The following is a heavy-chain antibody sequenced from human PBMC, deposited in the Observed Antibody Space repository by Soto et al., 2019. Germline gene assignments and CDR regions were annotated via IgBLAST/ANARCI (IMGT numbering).Heavy chain of an antibody. J-gene: IGHJ4*02. D-gene: IGHD1-26*01. CDR3: TRDSGFTYGLFDY. CDR1: GFTFSVYS. V-gene: IGHV3-48*02. Sequence: GSLRLSCAASGFTFSVYSMNWVRQAPGKGLEWVSYISGRTSTTYFADSVKGRFSISRDNAKNSLYLQMSSLRDEDTAVYFCTRDSGFTYGLFDYWGQGTQVTVSS. CDR2: ISGRTSTT.